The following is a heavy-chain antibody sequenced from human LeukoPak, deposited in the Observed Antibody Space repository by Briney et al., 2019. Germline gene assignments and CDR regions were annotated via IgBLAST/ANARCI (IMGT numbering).Heavy chain of an antibody. V-gene: IGHV4-31*03. D-gene: IGHD3-10*01. CDR1: GGSISSAGYY. CDR3: ASRGY. CDR2: IDYSGST. J-gene: IGHJ4*02. Sequence: SETLSLTCTVSGGSISSAGYYWSWIRQHPGKGLEWIGYIDYSGSTNYNPSLKSRITISIDTPKNQFSLMLSSVTAADTAVYYCASRGYWGQGTLVTVSS.